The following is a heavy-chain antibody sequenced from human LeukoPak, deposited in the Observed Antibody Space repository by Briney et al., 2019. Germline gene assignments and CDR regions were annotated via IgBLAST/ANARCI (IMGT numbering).Heavy chain of an antibody. Sequence: SETLSLTCAVYGGSFSGDYWSWIRQPPGKGLEWIGEINHSGSTNYNPSLKSRVTISVDTSKNQFSLKLSSVTAADTAVYYCARGGEEYGDRNFDYWGQGTLVTVSS. CDR1: GGSFSGDY. CDR3: ARGGEEYGDRNFDY. J-gene: IGHJ4*02. V-gene: IGHV4-34*01. CDR2: INHSGST. D-gene: IGHD4-17*01.